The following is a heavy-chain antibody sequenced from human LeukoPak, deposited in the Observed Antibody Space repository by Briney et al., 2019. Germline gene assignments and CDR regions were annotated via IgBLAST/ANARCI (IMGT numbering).Heavy chain of an antibody. J-gene: IGHJ3*02. D-gene: IGHD4-17*01. CDR3: ARDRHDYGDRDAFDI. V-gene: IGHV3-20*04. CDR2: INWNGGST. CDR1: GFTFDDYG. Sequence: GGSLRLSCAASGFTFDDYGMSWVRQAPGKGPEWVSGINWNGGSTGYADSVKGRFTISRDNAKNSLYPQMNSLRAEDTALYYCARDRHDYGDRDAFDIWGQGTMVTVSS.